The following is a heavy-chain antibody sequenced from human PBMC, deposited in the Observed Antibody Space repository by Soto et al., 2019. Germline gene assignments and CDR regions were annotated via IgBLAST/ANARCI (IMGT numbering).Heavy chain of an antibody. J-gene: IGHJ3*02. D-gene: IGHD6-19*01. V-gene: IGHV1-69*13. Sequence: GASVKVSCKASGGTFSSYAISWVRQAPGQGLEWMGGIIPIFGTANYAQKFQGRVTITADESTSTAYMELSSLRSEDTAVYYFAKSRRLYSSGWGADAFDIWGQGTMVTVSS. CDR1: GGTFSSYA. CDR2: IIPIFGTA. CDR3: AKSRRLYSSGWGADAFDI.